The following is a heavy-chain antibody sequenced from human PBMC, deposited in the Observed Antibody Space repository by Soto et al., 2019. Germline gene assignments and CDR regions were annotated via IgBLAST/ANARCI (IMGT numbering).Heavy chain of an antibody. J-gene: IGHJ4*02. CDR1: GHTLSELS. Sequence: QVQLVQSGAEVKKPGASVKVSCKVSGHTLSELSMHWVRQAPGKGLEWMGGFDPEDGETISAQKFQGRVTMIEDTSTDSIYMELSSLRSEDTAVYYCAAGGTRWLHSPFDYWGQGTLVTISS. V-gene: IGHV1-24*01. CDR2: FDPEDGET. D-gene: IGHD1-1*01. CDR3: AAGGTRWLHSPFDY.